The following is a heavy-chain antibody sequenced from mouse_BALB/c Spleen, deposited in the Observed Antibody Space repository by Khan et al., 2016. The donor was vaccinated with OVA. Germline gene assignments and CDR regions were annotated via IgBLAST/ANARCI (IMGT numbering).Heavy chain of an antibody. CDR2: ISYSGNI. J-gene: IGHJ3*01. CDR1: GYSITSEYT. CDR3: ARKDYYDYDPFPY. Sequence: VQLQQSGPGLVKPSQSLSLTCTVTGYSITSEYTWNWIRQFPGNKLEWMGFISYSGNIRYNPSLKSRISITRDTSKNQFFLQLNSVTSEDTATYYCARKDYYDYDPFPYWGQGTLVTVSA. V-gene: IGHV3-2*02. D-gene: IGHD2-4*01.